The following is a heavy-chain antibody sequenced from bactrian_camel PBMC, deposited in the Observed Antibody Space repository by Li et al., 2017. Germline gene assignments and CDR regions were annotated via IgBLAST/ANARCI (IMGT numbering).Heavy chain of an antibody. Sequence: VQLVESGGGLAQPGGSLRLSCATSGFTFSHWDMSWVRQAPGKGLEWVSSINSAGGSTYYADSVKGRFTISRDNAKNTVYLQMNSLKPEDTAVYYCATGPARSMGWVPHNYWGQGTQVTVS. CDR2: INSAGGST. CDR1: GFTFSHWD. D-gene: IGHD5*01. J-gene: IGHJ4*01. CDR3: ATGPARSMGWVPHNY. V-gene: IGHV3S40*01.